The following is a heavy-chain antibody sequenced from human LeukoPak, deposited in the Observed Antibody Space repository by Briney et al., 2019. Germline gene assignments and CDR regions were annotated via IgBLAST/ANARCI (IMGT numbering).Heavy chain of an antibody. D-gene: IGHD2-15*01. V-gene: IGHV1-2*02. CDR2: INPNSGGT. Sequence: ASVTVSFKASGYTFTGYYMHWVRQAPGQGLEWMGWINPNSGGTNYARKFQGRVTMTRDTSISTAYMELSRLRSDDTAVYYCARVPGYCSGGSCYSPAFDYWGQGTLVTVSS. CDR1: GYTFTGYY. CDR3: ARVPGYCSGGSCYSPAFDY. J-gene: IGHJ4*02.